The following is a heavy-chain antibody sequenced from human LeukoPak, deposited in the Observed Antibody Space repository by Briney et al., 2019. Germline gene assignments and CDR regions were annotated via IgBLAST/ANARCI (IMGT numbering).Heavy chain of an antibody. Sequence: ASVKVSCKASGYTFTSYGISWVRQAPGQGLEWMGWISAYNGNTNYAQKLQGRVTTTTDTSTSTAYMELRSLRSDDTAVYYCARDTSSSWYVGIFQHWGQGTLVTVSS. CDR1: GYTFTSYG. CDR2: ISAYNGNT. V-gene: IGHV1-18*01. CDR3: ARDTSSSWYVGIFQH. D-gene: IGHD6-13*01. J-gene: IGHJ1*01.